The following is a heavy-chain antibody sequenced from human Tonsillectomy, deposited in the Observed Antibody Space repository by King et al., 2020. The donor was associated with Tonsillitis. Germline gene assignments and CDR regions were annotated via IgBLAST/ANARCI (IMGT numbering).Heavy chain of an antibody. CDR1: GFTFSSYG. V-gene: IGHV3-30*18. CDR2: ISYDGSNT. D-gene: IGHD3-10*01. J-gene: IGHJ4*02. Sequence: VQLVESGGGVVQPGRSLRLSCAASGFTFSSYGMHWVRQAPGKGLEWVAVISYDGSNTYDADSVKGRFTISRDNSKNTLYLQMNSLRAEDTAVYYCAKDRCGSGSYLDYWGQGTLVTVSS. CDR3: AKDRCGSGSYLDY.